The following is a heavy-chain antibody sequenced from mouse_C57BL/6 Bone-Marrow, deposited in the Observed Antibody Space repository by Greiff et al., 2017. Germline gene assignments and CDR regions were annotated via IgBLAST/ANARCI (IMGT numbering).Heavy chain of an antibody. CDR1: VYTFTGYW. J-gene: IGHJ3*01. D-gene: IGHD1-1*01. CDR2: ILPGSGST. CDR3: ARPSYYYGSSSSWLAY. Sequence: VQLQQSGAELMKPGASVKLSCKATVYTFTGYWIAWVKQRPGHGLEWIGEILPGSGSTNYNEKFKGKATFTADTSSNTAYMQLSSLTTEDSAIYYCARPSYYYGSSSSWLAYWGQGTLVTVSA. V-gene: IGHV1-9*01.